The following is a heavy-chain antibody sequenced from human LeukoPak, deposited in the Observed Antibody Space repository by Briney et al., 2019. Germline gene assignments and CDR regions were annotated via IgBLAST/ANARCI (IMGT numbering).Heavy chain of an antibody. CDR3: ARDREVVTARAQMDV. CDR1: GFTVSSNH. CDR2: IYNDGNT. Sequence: GGSLRLSCAVSGFTVSSNHMSWVRQAPGKGLEWVSVIYNDGNTYYTDSVKGRFTISRDNSKNTVFLQMNSLRAEDTAMYYCARDREVVTARAQMDVWGKGATVTVSS. D-gene: IGHD2-21*02. J-gene: IGHJ6*04. V-gene: IGHV3-53*01.